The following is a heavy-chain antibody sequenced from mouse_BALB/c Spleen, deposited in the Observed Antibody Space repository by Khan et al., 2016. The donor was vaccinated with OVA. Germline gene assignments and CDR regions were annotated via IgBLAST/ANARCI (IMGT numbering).Heavy chain of an antibody. J-gene: IGHJ3*01. CDR2: INTYPGEA. V-gene: IGHV9-3-1*01. CDR3: SRSNGNYWFAY. CDR1: GYTLTDYG. D-gene: IGHD2-1*01. Sequence: QIQLVQSGPELKKPGETVKISCKASGYTLTDYGMNWVKQAPGKGLKWMGWINTYPGEATYADDFKGRFAFSLETSDSTAYLQLNNRKTEDTATYFCSRSNGNYWFAYWGQGTLVTVSA.